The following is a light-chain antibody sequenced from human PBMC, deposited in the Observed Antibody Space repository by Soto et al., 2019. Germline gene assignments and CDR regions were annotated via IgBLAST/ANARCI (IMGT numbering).Light chain of an antibody. CDR3: QQYDNLPLT. J-gene: IGKJ4*01. Sequence: DIQMTQSPSSLSASVVYRVTITCQASQDIANYLNWYQQKAGRAPKFLIYDASNLETGVPSRFSGSGSGTDFTLTISSLQPEDIATYYCQQYDNLPLTFGGGTKVDI. CDR1: QDIANY. V-gene: IGKV1-33*01. CDR2: DAS.